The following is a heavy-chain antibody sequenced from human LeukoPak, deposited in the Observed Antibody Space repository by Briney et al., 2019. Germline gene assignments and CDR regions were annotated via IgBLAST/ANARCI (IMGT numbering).Heavy chain of an antibody. V-gene: IGHV4-38-2*02. Sequence: SETLSLTCSVSGYSISSGYYWGWIRQPPGKGLEWIGNIYHDGNTYYNPSLKCRVTISVDTSKNQFSLRLSSVTAADTAVYYCARLKGKYYYYYMDVWGKGTTVTISS. J-gene: IGHJ6*03. CDR3: ARLKGKYYYYYMDV. D-gene: IGHD3-10*01. CDR2: IYHDGNT. CDR1: GYSISSGYY.